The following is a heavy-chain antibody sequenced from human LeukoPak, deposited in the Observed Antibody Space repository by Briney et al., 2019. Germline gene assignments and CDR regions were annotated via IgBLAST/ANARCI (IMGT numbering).Heavy chain of an antibody. V-gene: IGHV3-23*01. CDR1: GFTFSSYA. Sequence: GGSLRLSCAASGFTFSSYAMSWVRQAPGKGLEWVSAISGSGGSTYYADSVKGRFTISRDNSKNTLYPQMNSLRAEDTAVYYCAKPSIYYDFWSGSYYFDYWGQGTLVTVSS. J-gene: IGHJ4*02. CDR3: AKPSIYYDFWSGSYYFDY. CDR2: ISGSGGST. D-gene: IGHD3-3*01.